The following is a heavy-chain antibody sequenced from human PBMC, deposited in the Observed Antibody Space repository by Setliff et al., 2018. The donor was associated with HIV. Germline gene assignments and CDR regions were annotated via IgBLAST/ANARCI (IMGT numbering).Heavy chain of an antibody. CDR2: IYYSGST. CDR1: XGSVSSGSYY. V-gene: IGHV4-61*01. D-gene: IGHD6-25*01. Sequence: SETLSLTCTVXXGSVSSGSYYWSWIRQPPGKGLEWIGYIYYSGSTKHNPPRSXXVTISLDTSKNQFSLKRTSVTAADTAVYYCARYSPRGYTLTGPYWGQGT. J-gene: IGHJ4*02. CDR3: ARYSPRGYTLTGPY.